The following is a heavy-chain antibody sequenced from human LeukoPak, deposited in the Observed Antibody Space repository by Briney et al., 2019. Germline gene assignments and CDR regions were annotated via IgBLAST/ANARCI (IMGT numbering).Heavy chain of an antibody. CDR1: GGSISSSSYY. D-gene: IGHD3-3*01. CDR2: IYYSGST. J-gene: IGHJ4*02. CDR3: ASFRPSGYLTDY. V-gene: IGHV4-39*01. Sequence: SETLSLTCTVSGGSISSSSYYWGWIRQPPGKGLEWIGSIYYSGSTYYNPSLKSRVTISVDTSKNRFSLKLSSVTAADTAVYYCASFRPSGYLTDYWGQGTLVTVSS.